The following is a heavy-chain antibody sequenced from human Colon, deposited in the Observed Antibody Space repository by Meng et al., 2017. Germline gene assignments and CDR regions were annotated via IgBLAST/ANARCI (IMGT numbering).Heavy chain of an antibody. D-gene: IGHD4-23*01. CDR2: IDHRGSA. CDR1: GASVSVNSY. J-gene: IGHJ4*02. CDR3: ARHGGYYQDF. Sequence: QVRLEESGPGLVKPSETRPLACPVSGASVSVNSYWSWVRQPPGRGLEWIGQIDHRGSAYYRPSLNSRVTMSLDKSRNQFSLRLTSVTAADTAVYYCARHGGYYQDFWGQGTLVTVSS. V-gene: IGHV4-4*02.